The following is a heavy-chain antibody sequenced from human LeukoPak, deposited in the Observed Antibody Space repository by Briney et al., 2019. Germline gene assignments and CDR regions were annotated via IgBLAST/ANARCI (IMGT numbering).Heavy chain of an antibody. CDR2: IYPGDSDA. CDR3: ARQSSSWRTIHFDY. CDR1: GYSFTSYW. V-gene: IGHV5-51*01. D-gene: IGHD6-13*01. Sequence: GESLKISCKGYGYSFTSYWIGWVRQMPGKGLEWMGIIYPGDSDARYSPSFQGQVTISADKSISTAYLQWSSLKASDTAMYYCARQSSSWRTIHFDYWGQGTLVTVSS. J-gene: IGHJ4*02.